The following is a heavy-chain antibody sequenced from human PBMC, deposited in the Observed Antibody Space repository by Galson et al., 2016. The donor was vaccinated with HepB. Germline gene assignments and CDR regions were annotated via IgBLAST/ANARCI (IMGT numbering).Heavy chain of an antibody. Sequence: LRLSCAPSGFTFSAYSMNWVRQAPGKGLEWVSYISTRSSIIHYTDSVKGRFTVSRDDAKNSLYLQMSSLRAEDTAVYYCARARGGATGGDYWGQGTLVTISS. D-gene: IGHD1-26*01. CDR1: GFTFSAYS. V-gene: IGHV3-48*04. CDR3: ARARGGATGGDY. CDR2: ISTRSSII. J-gene: IGHJ4*02.